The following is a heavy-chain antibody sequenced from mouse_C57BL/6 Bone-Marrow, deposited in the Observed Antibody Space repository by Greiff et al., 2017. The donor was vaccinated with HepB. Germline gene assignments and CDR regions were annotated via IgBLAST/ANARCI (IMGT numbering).Heavy chain of an antibody. CDR2: ISSGGSYT. Sequence: EVQRVESGGDLVKPGGSLKLSCAASGFTFSSYGMSWVRQTPDKRLEWVATISSGGSYTYYPDSVKGRFTISRDNAKNTLYLQMSSLKSEDTAMYYCGRGYYYGSSYSAMDYWGQGTSVTVSS. J-gene: IGHJ4*01. V-gene: IGHV5-6*01. CDR3: GRGYYYGSSYSAMDY. CDR1: GFTFSSYG. D-gene: IGHD1-1*01.